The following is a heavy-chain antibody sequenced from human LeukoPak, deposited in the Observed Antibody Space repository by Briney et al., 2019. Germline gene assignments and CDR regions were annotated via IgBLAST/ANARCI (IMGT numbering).Heavy chain of an antibody. D-gene: IGHD5-12*01. Sequence: GESLKISCKGSGYSFTRLWIAWVRQVPGKGLEWMGIIYPGDSDTRYSPSFQGQVTISADKSISTAYLQWSSLKASDTAMYYCARHLSGYDTGFDPWGQGTLVTVSS. CDR1: GYSFTRLW. V-gene: IGHV5-51*01. CDR3: ARHLSGYDTGFDP. J-gene: IGHJ5*02. CDR2: IYPGDSDT.